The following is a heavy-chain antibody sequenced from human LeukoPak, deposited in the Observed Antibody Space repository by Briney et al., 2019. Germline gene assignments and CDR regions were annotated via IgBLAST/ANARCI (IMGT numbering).Heavy chain of an antibody. CDR3: AARPGFYFDY. J-gene: IGHJ4*02. CDR2: TRGSDGST. D-gene: IGHD7-27*01. Sequence: GGSLRLSCAASGFTFSIYGMSWVRQAPGKGLEWVSATRGSDGSTYYADSVKGRFTISRDNSKNTLYLQMNSLRAEDTAVYYCAARPGFYFDYWGQGALVTVSS. V-gene: IGHV3-23*01. CDR1: GFTFSIYG.